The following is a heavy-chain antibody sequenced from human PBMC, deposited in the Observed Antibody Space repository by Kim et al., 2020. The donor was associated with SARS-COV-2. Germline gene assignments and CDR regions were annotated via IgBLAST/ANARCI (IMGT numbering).Heavy chain of an antibody. Sequence: LKSRANISVDTSKNQFSLKLSSVTAADTAVYYCARRGEGVRGVKSDYFDYWGQGTLVTVSS. CDR3: ARRGEGVRGVKSDYFDY. J-gene: IGHJ4*02. V-gene: IGHV4-30-2*03. D-gene: IGHD3-10*01.